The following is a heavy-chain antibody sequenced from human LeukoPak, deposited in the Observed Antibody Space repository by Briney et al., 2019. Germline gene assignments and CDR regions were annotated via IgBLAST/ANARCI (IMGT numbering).Heavy chain of an antibody. Sequence: SETLSLTCTVSGGSISSGGYYWSWIRQHPGKGLGWIGYIYYSGSTYYNPSLKSRVTISVDTSKNQFSLKLSSVTAADTAVYYCARDWVRRYCSGGSCYYGMDVWGQGTTVTVSS. D-gene: IGHD2-15*01. CDR1: GGSISSGGYY. CDR2: IYYSGST. V-gene: IGHV4-31*03. J-gene: IGHJ6*02. CDR3: ARDWVRRYCSGGSCYYGMDV.